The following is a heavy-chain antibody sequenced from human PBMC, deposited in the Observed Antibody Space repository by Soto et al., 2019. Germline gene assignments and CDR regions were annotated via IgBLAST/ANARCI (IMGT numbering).Heavy chain of an antibody. J-gene: IGHJ3*02. Sequence: GGSLRLSCAASGSTFSNAWMSWVRQAPGKGLEWVGRIKSKTDGGTTDYAAPVKGRFTISRDDSKNTLYLQMNSLKTEDTAVYYCTTAYCGGDCYSQYAFDIWGQGTMVTVSS. D-gene: IGHD2-21*02. V-gene: IGHV3-15*01. CDR3: TTAYCGGDCYSQYAFDI. CDR1: GSTFSNAW. CDR2: IKSKTDGGTT.